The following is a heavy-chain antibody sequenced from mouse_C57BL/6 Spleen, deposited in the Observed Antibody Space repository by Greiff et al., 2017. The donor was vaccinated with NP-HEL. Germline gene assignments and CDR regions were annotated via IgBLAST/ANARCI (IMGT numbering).Heavy chain of an antibody. CDR2: IWSGGST. J-gene: IGHJ4*01. V-gene: IGHV2-2*01. D-gene: IGHD2-4*01. CDR1: GFSLTSYG. Sequence: VQLQQSGPGLVQPSQSLSITCTVSGFSLTSYGVHWVRQSPGKGLEWLGVIWSGGSTDYNAAFISRLSISNDNSKSQVCFKRNSLQADDTAIYYCARLPIYYDYDGIYYYAMDYWGQGTSVTVSS. CDR3: ARLPIYYDYDGIYYYAMDY.